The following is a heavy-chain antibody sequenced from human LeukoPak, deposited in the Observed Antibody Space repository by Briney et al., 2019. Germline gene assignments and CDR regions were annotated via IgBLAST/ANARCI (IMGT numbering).Heavy chain of an antibody. CDR3: ARERYSSGWYPFDY. Sequence: PGGSLRLSCEASGFTFSDYYMSWIRQAPGKGLEWVSYISSSASTIYYAGSLKGRFTISRDNAKNSLYLQMNSLRAEDTAVYYCARERYSSGWYPFDYWGQGTLVTVSS. CDR1: GFTFSDYY. J-gene: IGHJ4*02. V-gene: IGHV3-11*04. CDR2: ISSSASTI. D-gene: IGHD6-19*01.